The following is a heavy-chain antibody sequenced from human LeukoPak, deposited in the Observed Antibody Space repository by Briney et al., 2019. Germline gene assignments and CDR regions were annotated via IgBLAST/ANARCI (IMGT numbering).Heavy chain of an antibody. J-gene: IGHJ3*02. Sequence: SVNVSCKASGGTFSSYAISWVRQAPGQGLEWMGGIIPIFGTANYAQKFQGRVTITTDESTSTAYMELSSLRSEDTAVYYCARDRVMGARDAFDIWGQGTMVTVSS. D-gene: IGHD1-26*01. CDR2: IIPIFGTA. CDR3: ARDRVMGARDAFDI. V-gene: IGHV1-69*05. CDR1: GGTFSSYA.